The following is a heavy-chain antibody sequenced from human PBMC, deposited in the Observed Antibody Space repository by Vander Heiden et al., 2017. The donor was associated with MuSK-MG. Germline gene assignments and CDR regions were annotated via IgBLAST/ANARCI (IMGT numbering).Heavy chain of an antibody. CDR3: ARTLKTSIAAAGNDY. Sequence: QVQLQQWGAGLLKPSETLSLTCAVYGGSFSGYYGNWIRQPPGEGLGWIGEINPRGSTNSHPSPKDPVTITVATSNNQFPLKLSSVTAADTAVYYGARTLKTSIAAAGNDYWGQGTLVTVSS. V-gene: IGHV4-34*01. CDR2: INPRGST. J-gene: IGHJ4*02. D-gene: IGHD6-13*01. CDR1: GGSFSGYY.